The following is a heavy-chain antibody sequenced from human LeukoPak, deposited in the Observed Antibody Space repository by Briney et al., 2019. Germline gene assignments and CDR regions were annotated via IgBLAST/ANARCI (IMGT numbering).Heavy chain of an antibody. Sequence: GGSLRLSCAASGFTVSSNYMSWVRQAPGKGLEWVSVIFSGGTTYYADSVKGRFTISRHNSENTLYLQMNSLRGEDPAVYYCARGVLGYSYGFDYWGQGTLVTVSS. CDR1: GFTVSSNY. J-gene: IGHJ4*02. CDR3: ARGVLGYSYGFDY. D-gene: IGHD5-18*01. V-gene: IGHV3-53*04. CDR2: IFSGGTT.